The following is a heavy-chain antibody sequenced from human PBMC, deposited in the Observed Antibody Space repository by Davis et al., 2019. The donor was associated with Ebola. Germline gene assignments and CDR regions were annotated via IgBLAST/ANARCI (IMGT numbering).Heavy chain of an antibody. Sequence: SETLSLTCAVSGGSISSSNWWSWVRQPPGKGLEWIGEIYHSGSTNYNPSLKSRVTISVDKSKNQFSLKLSSVTAADTAVYYCARSGYGDYSWFDRWGQGTLVTVSS. V-gene: IGHV4-4*02. CDR1: GGSISSSNW. CDR3: ARSGYGDYSWFDR. D-gene: IGHD4-17*01. CDR2: IYHSGST. J-gene: IGHJ5*02.